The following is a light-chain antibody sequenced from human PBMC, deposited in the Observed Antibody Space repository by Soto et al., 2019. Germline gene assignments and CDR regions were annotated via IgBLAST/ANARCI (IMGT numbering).Light chain of an antibody. J-gene: IGKJ5*01. CDR1: QRISTW. V-gene: IGKV1-5*01. CDR3: QQYSSDLMYT. Sequence: DIQMTQSPSTLSASVGDRVTITCRASQRISTWLAWYQQKPGKAPKVLISDASSLESGVPSRFSGSGSGTEFTLTISSLQPDDFATYYCQQYSSDLMYTFGQGTRLEIK. CDR2: DAS.